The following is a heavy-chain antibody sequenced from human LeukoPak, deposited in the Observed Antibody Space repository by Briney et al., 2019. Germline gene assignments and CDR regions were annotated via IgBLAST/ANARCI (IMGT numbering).Heavy chain of an antibody. CDR3: ARSDVVDTAMFFDH. V-gene: IGHV4-59*01. Sequence: PSETLSLTCTVSGGSISSYYWSWIRQPPGKGLEWIGYIYYSGSTNYNPSLKSRVTISVDTSKNQFSLKLSSVTAADTAVYYCARSDVVDTAMFFDHWGQGTLVTVSS. CDR2: IYYSGST. D-gene: IGHD5-18*01. J-gene: IGHJ4*02. CDR1: GGSISSYY.